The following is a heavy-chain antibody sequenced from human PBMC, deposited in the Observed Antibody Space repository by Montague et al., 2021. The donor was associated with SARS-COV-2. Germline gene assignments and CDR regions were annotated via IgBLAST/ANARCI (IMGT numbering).Heavy chain of an antibody. J-gene: IGHJ6*02. D-gene: IGHD1-26*01. CDR1: GLTFSSYA. Sequence: SLRLSCAASGLTFSSYAMHWVRQAPGKGLEWVAVISYDGSNKYYADSVKGRFTISRDNSKNTLYLQMNSLRAEDTAVYYCARVIGDGMDVWGQGTTVTVSS. V-gene: IGHV3-30-3*01. CDR2: ISYDGSNK. CDR3: ARVIGDGMDV.